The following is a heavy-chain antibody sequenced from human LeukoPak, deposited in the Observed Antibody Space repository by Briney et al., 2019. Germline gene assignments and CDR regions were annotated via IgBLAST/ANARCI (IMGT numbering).Heavy chain of an antibody. D-gene: IGHD3-10*01. J-gene: IGHJ4*02. CDR2: ISDSGHRT. V-gene: IGHV3-23*01. CDR3: AKDSSMVRGDYDYFDY. CDR1: GFPFSDYV. Sequence: GGSLRLSCAASGFPFSDYVMGWVRQAPGKGLEWVSGISDSGHRTYYADSVKGRFTISRDNSKNTLYLQMNSLRAEDTAVYYCAKDSSMVRGDYDYFDYWGQGTLVTVSS.